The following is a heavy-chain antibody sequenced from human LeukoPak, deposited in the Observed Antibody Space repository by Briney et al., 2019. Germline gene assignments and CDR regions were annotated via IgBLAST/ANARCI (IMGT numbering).Heavy chain of an antibody. J-gene: IGHJ6*02. V-gene: IGHV4-34*01. CDR3: ARGPGYLAYYYGMDV. Sequence: PSETPSLTCAVYGGSFSGYYWSWIRQPPGKGLEWIGEINHSGSTNYNSSLKSRVTISVDTSKNQFSLKLSSVTAADTAVYYCARGPGYLAYYYGMDVWGQGTTVTVSS. D-gene: IGHD3-9*01. CDR2: INHSGST. CDR1: GGSFSGYY.